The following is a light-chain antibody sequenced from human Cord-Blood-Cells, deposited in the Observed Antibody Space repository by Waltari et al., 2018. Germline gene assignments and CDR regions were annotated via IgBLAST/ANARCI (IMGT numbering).Light chain of an antibody. Sequence: DIQMTQPPSSLSASVGDSVTITCRASQSISSYLNWYQQKPGKAPKPLIYAASSLQSGVPSRFSGSGSGTDFTLTISSLQPEDFATYYCQQSYSTPWTFGQGTKVEIK. CDR1: QSISSY. J-gene: IGKJ1*01. V-gene: IGKV1-39*01. CDR2: AAS. CDR3: QQSYSTPWT.